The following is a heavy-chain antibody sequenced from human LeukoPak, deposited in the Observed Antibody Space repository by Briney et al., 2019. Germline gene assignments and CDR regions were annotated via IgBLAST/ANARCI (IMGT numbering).Heavy chain of an antibody. CDR1: GFTFSSYS. D-gene: IGHD5-18*01. CDR3: ASQSRGYSYGYPAEDY. CDR2: ISSSSSTI. J-gene: IGHJ4*02. V-gene: IGHV3-48*04. Sequence: PGGSLRLSCAASGFTFSSYSMNWVRQAPGKGLEWVSYISSSSSTIYYADSVKGRFTISRDSAKNSLYLQMNSLRAEDTAVYYCASQSRGYSYGYPAEDYWGQGTLVTVSS.